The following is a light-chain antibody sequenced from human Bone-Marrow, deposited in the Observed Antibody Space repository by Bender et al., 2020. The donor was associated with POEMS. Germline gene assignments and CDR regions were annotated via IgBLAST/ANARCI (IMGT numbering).Light chain of an antibody. CDR1: SSDIGAGFD. V-gene: IGLV1-40*01. CDR2: GNN. CDR3: QSYDISLSVV. Sequence: QSVLTQPPSVSGAPGQRVTISCTESSSDIGAGFDVHWYQQLPGTAPKLLIYGNNNRPSGVPDRFSGSKSGTSASLAITGLQAEDEADYYCQSYDISLSVVFGGGTKLTVL. J-gene: IGLJ2*01.